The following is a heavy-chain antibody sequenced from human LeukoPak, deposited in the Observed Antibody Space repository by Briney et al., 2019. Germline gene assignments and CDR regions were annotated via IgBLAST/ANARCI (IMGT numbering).Heavy chain of an antibody. Sequence: ASVKVSCKASGYTFLDFYLHWVRQAPGQGLVWMGIINPNDGRTTDAQKFQGRVSMTSDTSTTTGYMELSGLRSDDTAVYYCARSYFRDARGGFDYWGQGTLVTVSS. V-gene: IGHV1-46*01. D-gene: IGHD2-8*01. CDR3: ARSYFRDARGGFDY. J-gene: IGHJ4*02. CDR2: INPNDGRT. CDR1: GYTFLDFY.